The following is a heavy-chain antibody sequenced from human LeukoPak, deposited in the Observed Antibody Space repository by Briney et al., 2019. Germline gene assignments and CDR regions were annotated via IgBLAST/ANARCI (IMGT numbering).Heavy chain of an antibody. Sequence: SETLSLTCAVYGGSFSGYYWSWIRQPAGKGLEWIGRIYTSGSTNYNPSLKSRVTMSVDTSKNQFSLKLSSVTAADTAVYYCARDRYSSSWYPYSYYYGMDVWGQGTTVTVSS. V-gene: IGHV4-4*07. J-gene: IGHJ6*02. CDR2: IYTSGST. D-gene: IGHD6-13*01. CDR1: GGSFSGYY. CDR3: ARDRYSSSWYPYSYYYGMDV.